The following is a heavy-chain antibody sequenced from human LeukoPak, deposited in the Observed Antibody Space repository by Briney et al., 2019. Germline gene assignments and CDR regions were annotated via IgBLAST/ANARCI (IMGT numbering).Heavy chain of an antibody. V-gene: IGHV3-7*01. D-gene: IGHD3-3*01. CDR1: GFTFSSYA. CDR2: IKQDGSEK. J-gene: IGHJ4*02. Sequence: GRSLRLSCAASGFTFSSYAMHWVRQAPGKGLEWVANIKQDGSEKYYVDSVKGRFTISRDNAKNSLYLQMNSLRAEDTAVYYCARRGYDFWSGYSNFDYWGQGTLVTVSS. CDR3: ARRGYDFWSGYSNFDY.